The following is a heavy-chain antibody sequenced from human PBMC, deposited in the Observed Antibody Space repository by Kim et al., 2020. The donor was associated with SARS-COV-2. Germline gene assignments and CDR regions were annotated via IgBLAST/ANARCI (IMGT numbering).Heavy chain of an antibody. J-gene: IGHJ5*02. CDR1: GGSISSYY. V-gene: IGHV4-59*01. D-gene: IGHD4-17*01. CDR3: ARGVDYGVSPNWFDS. CDR2: IYYSGST. Sequence: SETLSLTCTVSGGSISSYYWSWIRQPPGKGLEWIGYIYYSGSTNYNPSLKSRVTISVDTSKNQFSLKLSSVTAADTAVYYCARGVDYGVSPNWFDSWGQG.